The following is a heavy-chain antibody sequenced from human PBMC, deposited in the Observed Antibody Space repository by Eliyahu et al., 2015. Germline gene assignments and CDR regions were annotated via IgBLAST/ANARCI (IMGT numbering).Heavy chain of an antibody. CDR2: IKSTTDGATT. J-gene: IGHJ4*02. CDR1: GXXFYNAW. D-gene: IGHD4-17*01. V-gene: IGHV3-15*01. CDR3: TTVRFWSTGTTSDL. Sequence: VHLVESGGHFVRXGGSLRLSGXASGXXFYNAWMTWVRQAPGKGLEWVGLIKSTTDGATTYYAXPVKGRFTISRDDSQNTLFLQMNSLNSEDTAIYYCTTVRFWSTGTTSDLWGQGTLVTVSS.